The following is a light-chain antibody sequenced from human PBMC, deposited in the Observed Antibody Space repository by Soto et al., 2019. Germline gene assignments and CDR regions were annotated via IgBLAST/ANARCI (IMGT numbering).Light chain of an antibody. Sequence: DIQMTQSPSTLSGSVGDRVTITCRASQTISSWLAWYQQKPGKAPKLLIYKASTLKRGVPSRFSGSGSGTEFTLTISSLQPDDYVTYYCQYYNSYSEAFGQGTKVELK. CDR1: QTISSW. CDR3: QYYNSYSEA. J-gene: IGKJ1*01. V-gene: IGKV1-5*03. CDR2: KAS.